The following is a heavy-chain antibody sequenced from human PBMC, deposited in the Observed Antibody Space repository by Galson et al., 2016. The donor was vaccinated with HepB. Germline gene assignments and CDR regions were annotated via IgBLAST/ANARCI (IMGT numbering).Heavy chain of an antibody. V-gene: IGHV3-9*01. CDR3: VQIDPSTWRES. J-gene: IGHJ5*02. Sequence: SLRLSCAASGFTFGDYAMHWVRQAPGKGLEWVSGISWNSGNTGYADSVKGRFTISRDNPKNSLYLHMNSLKAEDTAVYYCVQIDPSTWRESWGQGTLVTVSS. CDR1: GFTFGDYA. CDR2: ISWNSGNT. D-gene: IGHD6-13*01.